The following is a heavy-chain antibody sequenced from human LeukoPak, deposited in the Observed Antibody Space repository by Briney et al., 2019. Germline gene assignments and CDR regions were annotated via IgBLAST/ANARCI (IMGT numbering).Heavy chain of an antibody. D-gene: IGHD4-11*01. Sequence: GGSLRLSCAASGFTFSSYAMSWVRQAPGKGLEWVSAMSGSGGRTDYADSVKGRFTISRDNSKNTLYLQMNSLRAEDTAAYYCARSVPDYTRFDYWGQGALVTVSS. CDR3: ARSVPDYTRFDY. J-gene: IGHJ4*02. CDR1: GFTFSSYA. CDR2: MSGSGGRT. V-gene: IGHV3-23*01.